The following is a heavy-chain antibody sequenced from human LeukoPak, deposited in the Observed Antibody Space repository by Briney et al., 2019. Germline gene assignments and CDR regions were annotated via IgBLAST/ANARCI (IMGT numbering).Heavy chain of an antibody. Sequence: GRSLRLSCAASGFTFSSYGMHWVRQAPGKGLEWVAVISYDGSNKYYADSVKGRFTISRDNSKNTLYLQMNSLRAEDTAVYYCAKVLTMVRGEGDRDCWGQGTLVTVSS. CDR3: AKVLTMVRGEGDRDC. CDR2: ISYDGSNK. J-gene: IGHJ4*02. D-gene: IGHD3-10*01. V-gene: IGHV3-30*18. CDR1: GFTFSSYG.